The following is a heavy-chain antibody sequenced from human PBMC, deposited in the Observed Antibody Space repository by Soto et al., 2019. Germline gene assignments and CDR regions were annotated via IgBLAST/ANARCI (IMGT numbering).Heavy chain of an antibody. CDR3: ARVAGIVATHSGWFDP. D-gene: IGHD5-12*01. CDR1: GGTFSSYT. CDR2: INPSGGST. V-gene: IGHV1-46*03. Sequence: QVQLVQSGAEVKKPGSSVKVSCKASGGTFSSYTISWVRQAPGQGLEWMGIINPSGGSTSYAQKFQGRVTMTRDTSPSTVYMELSSLRSEETAVYYCARVAGIVATHSGWFDPWGQGTLVTVSS. J-gene: IGHJ5*02.